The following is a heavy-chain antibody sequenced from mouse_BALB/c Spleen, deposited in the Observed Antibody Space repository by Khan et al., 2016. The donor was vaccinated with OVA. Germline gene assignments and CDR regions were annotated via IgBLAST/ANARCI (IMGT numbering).Heavy chain of an antibody. Sequence: EVQLLESGGGLVQPGGSLKLSCAASGFDFSRYWMNWVRQAPGKGLEWIGEINPDSTTINYTPSLKDKFIISRDNAKNTLYLQMSKVRSEDTALYYCARPYRYDGRAWFAYWGQGTLVTVSA. CDR3: ARPYRYDGRAWFAY. D-gene: IGHD2-14*01. CDR1: GFDFSRYW. J-gene: IGHJ3*01. CDR2: INPDSTTI. V-gene: IGHV4-1*02.